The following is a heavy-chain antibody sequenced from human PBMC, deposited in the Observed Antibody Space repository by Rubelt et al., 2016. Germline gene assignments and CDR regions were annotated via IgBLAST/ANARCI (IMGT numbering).Heavy chain of an antibody. V-gene: IGHV3-23*04. CDR3: AKETEGNYHYYGMDV. CDR1: GFTFSSNA. J-gene: IGHJ6*02. CDR2: ISGSGGST. Sequence: VQLVESGGGVVQPGRSLRLSCVGSGFTFSSNAMYWVRQAPGKGLEWVSSISGSGGSTYYADSVKGRFTISRDNSKNTLYLQMGSLRAEDTAVYYCAKETEGNYHYYGMDVWGQGTTVTVSS.